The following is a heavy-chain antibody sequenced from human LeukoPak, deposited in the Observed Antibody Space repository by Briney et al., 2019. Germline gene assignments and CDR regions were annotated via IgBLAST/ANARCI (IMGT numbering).Heavy chain of an antibody. J-gene: IGHJ5*02. Sequence: GSLRLSCAASGFAFSSEWMHWVRQAPGRGLVWISHIDGNGRTTNYGDSVRGRFTVSRDNAKNTLYLQMNSLRAEDTAVYYCARGVPRTSGPWGQGTLVTVSS. D-gene: IGHD3-10*01. CDR1: GFAFSSEW. CDR2: IDGNGRTT. V-gene: IGHV3-74*01. CDR3: ARGVPRTSGP.